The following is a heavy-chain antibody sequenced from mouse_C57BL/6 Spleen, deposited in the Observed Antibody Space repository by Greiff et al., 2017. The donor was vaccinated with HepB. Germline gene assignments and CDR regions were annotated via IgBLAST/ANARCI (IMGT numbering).Heavy chain of an antibody. CDR3: ARGVVDWYFDV. D-gene: IGHD1-1*01. Sequence: VKLQQPGAELVKPGASVKLSCKASGYTFTSYWMHWVKQRPGQGLEWIGMIHPNSGSTNYNEKFKSKATLTVDKSSSTAYMQLSSLTSEDSAVYYCARGVVDWYFDVWGTGTTVTVSS. CDR1: GYTFTSYW. CDR2: IHPNSGST. J-gene: IGHJ1*03. V-gene: IGHV1-64*01.